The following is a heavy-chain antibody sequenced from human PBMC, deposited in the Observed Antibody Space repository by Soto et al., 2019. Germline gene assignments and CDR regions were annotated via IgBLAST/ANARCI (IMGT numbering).Heavy chain of an antibody. D-gene: IGHD3-10*01. J-gene: IGHJ6*02. V-gene: IGHV2-5*02. CDR2: IYWDNDK. CDR3: AHINGVLRGVAYYHNGMDV. Sequence: QITLKESGPTLVRPTQTLTLTCSFSGFSLTTRGVGVSWIRQPPGKALEWLALIYWDNDKRYSPSLKDRLTITQDTTKNPVVLTMTNVDPVDTATYSCAHINGVLRGVAYYHNGMDVWGPGTTVTVSS. CDR1: GFSLTTRGVG.